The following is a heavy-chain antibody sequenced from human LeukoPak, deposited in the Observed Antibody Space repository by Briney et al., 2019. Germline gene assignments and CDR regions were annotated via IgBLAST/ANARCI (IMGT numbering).Heavy chain of an antibody. CDR2: IRYDGSNK. V-gene: IGHV3-30*02. CDR3: AKDSRRDYYFDY. J-gene: IGHJ4*02. CDR1: GFTFSSYG. D-gene: IGHD3/OR15-3a*01. Sequence: GGSLRLSCAASGFTFSSYGMHWVRQAPGKGLEWVAFIRYDGSNKYYADSVKGRFTISRDNSKNTLYLQMNSLRAEDTSVNYCAKDSRRDYYFDYWGQGTLVTVSS.